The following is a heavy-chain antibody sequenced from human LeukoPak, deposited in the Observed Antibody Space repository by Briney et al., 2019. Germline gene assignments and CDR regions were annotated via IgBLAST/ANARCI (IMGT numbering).Heavy chain of an antibody. CDR3: ARGAGSTSPLYYYGMDV. CDR1: GYTFTSHG. J-gene: IGHJ6*02. V-gene: IGHV1-3*01. D-gene: IGHD2-2*01. CDR2: INAGNGNR. Sequence: ASVKVSCKASGYTFTSHGMNWVRQAPGQRLEWMGWINAGNGNRQYSQKFQGRATITRDTSASTVYMELSSLRSEDTAVYYCARGAGSTSPLYYYGMDVWGQGTTVTVSS.